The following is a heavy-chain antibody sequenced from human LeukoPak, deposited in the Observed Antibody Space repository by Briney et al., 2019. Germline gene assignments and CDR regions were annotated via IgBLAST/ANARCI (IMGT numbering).Heavy chain of an antibody. CDR2: INHDGSKT. CDR1: AFTFRSDW. V-gene: IGHV3-7*01. J-gene: IGHJ4*02. D-gene: IGHD3-22*01. Sequence: PGGSLRLSCATSAFTFRSDWMTWVRQAPGKGLEWVANINHDGSKTHYVDSVKGRFTISRDNTENSLFLQLNSLRAEDTAMYYCARSTMSYYYDSSGYYHSFDYWGQGTLVTVSS. CDR3: ARSTMSYYYDSSGYYHSFDY.